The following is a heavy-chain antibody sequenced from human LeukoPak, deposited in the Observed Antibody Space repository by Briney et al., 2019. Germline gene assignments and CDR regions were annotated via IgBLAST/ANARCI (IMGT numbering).Heavy chain of an antibody. CDR3: ARGGERFLEWLLPGGLFDP. J-gene: IGHJ5*02. CDR1: GVSFSGYY. Sequence: PSETLSLTCAVYGVSFSGYYWSWIRQPPGKGLEWIGEINHSGSTNYNPSLKSRVTISVDTSKNQFSLYLSSVTAADTAVYYCARGGERFLEWLLPGGLFDPWGQGTLVTVS. D-gene: IGHD3-3*01. CDR2: INHSGST. V-gene: IGHV4-34*01.